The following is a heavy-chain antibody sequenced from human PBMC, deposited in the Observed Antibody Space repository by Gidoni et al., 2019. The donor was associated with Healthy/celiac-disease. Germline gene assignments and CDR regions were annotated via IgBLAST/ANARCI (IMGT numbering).Heavy chain of an antibody. CDR3: ARGVPEYSSSSYYYYYGMDV. J-gene: IGHJ6*02. CDR1: GGTFRSYA. V-gene: IGHV1-69*01. D-gene: IGHD6-6*01. Sequence: QVQLVQSGAEVKKPGSSVKVSYKASGGTFRSYAISWVRQAPGQGLEWMGGIIPIFGTANYAQKFQGRVTITADESTSTAYMELSSLRSEDTAVYYCARGVPEYSSSSYYYYYGMDVWGQGTTVTVSS. CDR2: IIPIFGTA.